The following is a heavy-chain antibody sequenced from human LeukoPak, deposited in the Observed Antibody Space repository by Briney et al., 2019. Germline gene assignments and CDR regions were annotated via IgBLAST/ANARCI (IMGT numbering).Heavy chain of an antibody. CDR3: ATEGRPHKGIFDY. J-gene: IGHJ4*02. V-gene: IGHV4-34*01. CDR1: GGSFSGYY. CDR2: INHSGST. Sequence: SETLSLTCAVYGGSFSGYYWSWIRQPPGKGLEWIGEINHSGSTNYNPSLKSRVTISVDTSKNQFSLKLTSVTAADAAVFYCATEGRPHKGIFDYWGQGTLVPVSS.